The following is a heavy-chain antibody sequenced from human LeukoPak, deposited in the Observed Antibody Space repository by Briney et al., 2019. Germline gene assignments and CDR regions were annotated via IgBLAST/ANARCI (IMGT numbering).Heavy chain of an antibody. D-gene: IGHD2-2*01. CDR2: IIPIFGTA. CDR1: GGTFSSYA. J-gene: IGHJ6*02. CDR3: AREKGREYQLLLSGMDV. V-gene: IGHV1-69*13. Sequence: SVKASCKASGGTFSSYAISWVRQAPGQGLEWMGGIIPIFGTANYAQKFQGRVTITADESTSTAYMELSSLRSEDTAVYYCAREKGREYQLLLSGMDVWGQGTTVTVSS.